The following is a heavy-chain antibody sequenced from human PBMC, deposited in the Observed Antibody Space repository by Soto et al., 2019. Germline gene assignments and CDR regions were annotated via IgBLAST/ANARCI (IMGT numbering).Heavy chain of an antibody. CDR1: GESISSGDHY. V-gene: IGHV4-30-4*01. CDR2: IYYSGNT. J-gene: IGHJ6*02. CDR3: ARDAGYCNSVSCYPYNMDV. Sequence: SETLSLTCTVSGESISSGDHYWSWVRQSPGEGLEWIGFIYYSGNTYYNQSLKSRVSMSVDKSNNQFSLKLTSVIAADTAGYYCARDAGYCNSVSCYPYNMDVWVQGTTVTVSS. D-gene: IGHD2-15*01.